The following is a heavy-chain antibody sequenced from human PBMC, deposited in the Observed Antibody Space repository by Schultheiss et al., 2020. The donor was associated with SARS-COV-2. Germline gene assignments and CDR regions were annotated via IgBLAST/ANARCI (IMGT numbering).Heavy chain of an antibody. CDR3: ARSHGYYDILTGYPDWFDP. CDR1: GGSISSYY. CDR2: IYTSGST. J-gene: IGHJ5*02. V-gene: IGHV4-4*07. Sequence: SETLSLTCTVSGGSISSYYWSWIRQPAGKGLEWIGRIYTSGSTNYNPSLKSRVTMSVDTSKNQFSLKLSSVTAADTAVYYCARSHGYYDILTGYPDWFDPWGQGTLVTVSS. D-gene: IGHD3-9*01.